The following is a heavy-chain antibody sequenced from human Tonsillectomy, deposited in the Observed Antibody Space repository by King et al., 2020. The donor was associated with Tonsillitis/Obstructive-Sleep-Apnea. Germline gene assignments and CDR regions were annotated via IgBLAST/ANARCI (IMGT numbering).Heavy chain of an antibody. CDR1: GYTFTGYY. CDR2: INPNSCGT. Sequence: QLVQSGAEVKNPGASVKVSCKASGYTFTGYYMHWVRQAPGQGPEWMGWINPNSCGTNYAQKFQGRVTMTRDTSISTAYMELSRLRSDATAVYYCSRPFCALAGQYGMDVWGQGTTVTVSS. J-gene: IGHJ6*02. CDR3: SRPFCALAGQYGMDV. V-gene: IGHV1-2*02. D-gene: IGHD6-19*01.